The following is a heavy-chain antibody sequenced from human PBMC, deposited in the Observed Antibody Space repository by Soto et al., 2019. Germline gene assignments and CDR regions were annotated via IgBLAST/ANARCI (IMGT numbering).Heavy chain of an antibody. D-gene: IGHD3-3*01. Sequence: ASAKVSCKAYGYTFTSYDINWVRQATGQGLEWMGWMNPNSGNTGYAQKFQGRVTMTRNTSISTAYMELSSLRSEDTAVYYCARRWGFWSGYSYYYMDVWGKGTTVTGSS. J-gene: IGHJ6*03. CDR3: ARRWGFWSGYSYYYMDV. V-gene: IGHV1-8*01. CDR2: MNPNSGNT. CDR1: GYTFTSYD.